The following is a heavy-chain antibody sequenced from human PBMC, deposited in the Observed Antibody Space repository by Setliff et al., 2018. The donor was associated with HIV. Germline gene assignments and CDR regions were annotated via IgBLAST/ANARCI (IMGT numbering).Heavy chain of an antibody. D-gene: IGHD3-3*01. CDR2: INQDGSEK. Sequence: GESLRLSCTASGFTFSNYWMSWVRQAPGKGLEWVANINQDGSEKYYLVSVKGRFTISRDNAKTSLYLQINSLRAEDTAVYFCARWGDTPTFYNFWSGYYFDYWGQGALVTVS. J-gene: IGHJ4*02. V-gene: IGHV3-7*01. CDR1: GFTFSNYW. CDR3: ARWGDTPTFYNFWSGYYFDY.